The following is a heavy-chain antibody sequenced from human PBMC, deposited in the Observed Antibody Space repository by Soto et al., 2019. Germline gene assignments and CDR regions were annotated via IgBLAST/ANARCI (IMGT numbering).Heavy chain of an antibody. CDR2: INGGNGNT. J-gene: IGHJ6*02. V-gene: IGHV1-3*01. CDR1: GYSFSTHA. Sequence: QVQVVQSGAEVKKPGASVKVSCKASGYSFSTHAMHWVRQAPGQRLEWMGWINGGNGNTKYSQKFQDRVTITRDTSASIAYMELSSLRSEDTGVYYCARGKGMEENYYYYGMDVWGQGTTVTVSS. CDR3: ARGKGMEENYYYYGMDV. D-gene: IGHD1-1*01.